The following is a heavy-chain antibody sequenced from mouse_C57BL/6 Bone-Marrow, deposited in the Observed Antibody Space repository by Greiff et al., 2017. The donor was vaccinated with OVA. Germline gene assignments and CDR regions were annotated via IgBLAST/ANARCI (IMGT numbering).Heavy chain of an antibody. Sequence: EVKLMESVAELVRPGASVKLSCTASGFNITHTYMHWVKQRPEQGLEWIGRIDPANGNPNSAPKFQGKANLNSDTSSNTSYLHLSSLTYEDTAIYYCARTTGVATENYCYYWGQGITLTASA. J-gene: IGHJ2*01. D-gene: IGHD1-1*01. CDR1: GFNITHTY. CDR3: ARTTGVATENYCYY. V-gene: IGHV14-3*01. CDR2: IDPANGNP.